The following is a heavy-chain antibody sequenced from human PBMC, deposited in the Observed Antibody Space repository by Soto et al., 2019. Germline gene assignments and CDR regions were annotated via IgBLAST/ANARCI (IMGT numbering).Heavy chain of an antibody. CDR2: IWYDGSYK. CDR3: ARDKGTTWTTGGNLDY. Sequence: QVQLVDSGGAVVQPGGSLRLFCAASGFSFSDFGMHWVRQAPGKGLDWVAIIWYDGSYKYYADSVEGRFTISSDNSKNTVYLQMNNLRAEDTAVYFCARDKGTTWTTGGNLDYWGQGTLVTVSS. D-gene: IGHD4-17*01. V-gene: IGHV3-33*01. CDR1: GFSFSDFG. J-gene: IGHJ4*02.